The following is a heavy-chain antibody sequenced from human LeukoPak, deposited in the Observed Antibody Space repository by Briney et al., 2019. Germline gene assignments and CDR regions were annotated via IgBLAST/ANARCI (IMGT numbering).Heavy chain of an antibody. CDR2: IYPGDSDT. J-gene: IGHJ6*03. D-gene: IGHD6-19*01. CDR1: GYRFTGNW. Sequence: GASLKIPCRCSGYRFTGNWIGWVHQLPGKGLEWMGIIYPGDSDTRYSPSFQGQVTISADKSTSTAYLQWSSLKASDTAMYYCARHRVAGPYYYYYYYMDVWGKGTTVTLSS. CDR3: ARHRVAGPYYYYYYYMDV. V-gene: IGHV5-51*07.